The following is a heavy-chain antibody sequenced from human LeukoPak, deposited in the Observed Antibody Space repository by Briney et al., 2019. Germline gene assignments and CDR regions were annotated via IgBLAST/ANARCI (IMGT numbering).Heavy chain of an antibody. Sequence: SETLSLTCAVYGGSFSGYYWSWMRQPPGKGLEWIGEINHSGSTNYNPSLKSRVTISVDTSKNQFSLKLSSVTAADTAVYYCARYSYGYGDYWGQGTLVTVSS. CDR1: GGSFSGYY. J-gene: IGHJ4*02. CDR3: ARYSYGYGDY. V-gene: IGHV4-34*01. CDR2: INHSGST. D-gene: IGHD5-18*01.